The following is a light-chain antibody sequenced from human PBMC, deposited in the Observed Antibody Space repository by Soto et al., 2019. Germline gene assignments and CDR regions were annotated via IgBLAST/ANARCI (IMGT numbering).Light chain of an antibody. CDR1: QSVSSY. CDR3: LQRSNSPLP. V-gene: IGKV3-11*01. J-gene: IGKJ4*01. CDR2: DAS. Sequence: EIVLTQSPATLSLSPGERATLSCRASQSVSSYLACYQQKPGQAPRLLIYDASNRATGSPARFSGSGSGTAFTLTISSLEPEDWAVYYCLQRSNSPLPFGGGTKVEIK.